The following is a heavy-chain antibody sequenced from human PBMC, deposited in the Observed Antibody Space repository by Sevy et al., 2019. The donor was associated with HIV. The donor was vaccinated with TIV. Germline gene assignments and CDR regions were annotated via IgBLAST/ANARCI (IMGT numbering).Heavy chain of an antibody. J-gene: IGHJ4*02. CDR1: GLIFNSYA. CDR2: ISGSGGST. V-gene: IGHV3-23*01. CDR3: RGVGTTTALDF. D-gene: IGHD1-26*01. Sequence: GGSLRLSCGASGLIFNSYAMSWVRQAPGKGLEWVSGISGSGGSTYYADSVKGRFTISRDNFNKMLYLEMNSLRCEDTAVYYCRGVGTTTALDFWGPGTLVTVSS.